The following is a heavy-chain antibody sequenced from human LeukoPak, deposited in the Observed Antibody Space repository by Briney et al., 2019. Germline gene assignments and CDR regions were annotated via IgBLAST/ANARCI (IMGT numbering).Heavy chain of an antibody. J-gene: IGHJ4*02. CDR1: GFTFTSSA. CDR2: IVVGSGNT. CDR3: ATQNRGYSSGGAYDY. D-gene: IGHD6-19*01. V-gene: IGHV1-58*01. Sequence: ASVKVSCKASGFTFTSSAVQWVRQARGQRLEWIGWIVVGSGNTNYAQKFQERVTITRDMSTSTAYMELSSLRSEDTAVYYCATQNRGYSSGGAYDYWGQGTLVTVSS.